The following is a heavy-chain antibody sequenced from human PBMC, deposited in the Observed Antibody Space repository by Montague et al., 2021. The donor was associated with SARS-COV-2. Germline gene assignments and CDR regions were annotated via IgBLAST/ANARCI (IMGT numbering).Heavy chain of an antibody. CDR1: GGSISSYY. V-gene: IGHV4-59*01. J-gene: IGHJ6*03. CDR3: ARAATTYYGGNLFPYHYYYIDV. Sequence: SETLSLTCTVSGGSISSYYWSWIRQPPGKGLEWIGYIYYSGSTNYNPSLKSRVTISVDTSKNQFSLKLSSVTAADTAVYYCARAATTYYGGNLFPYHYYYIDVWGKGTTVTVSS. CDR2: IYYSGST. D-gene: IGHD4-23*01.